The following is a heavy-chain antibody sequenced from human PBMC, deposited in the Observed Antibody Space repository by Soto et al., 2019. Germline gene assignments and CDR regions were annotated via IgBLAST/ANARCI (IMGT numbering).Heavy chain of an antibody. CDR1: GGTFSSYA. CDR2: IIPIFGTA. CDR3: AKSYSSDWYDYFDY. D-gene: IGHD6-13*01. V-gene: IGHV1-69*06. Sequence: ASVKVSCKASGGTFSSYAVSWVRQAPGQGLEWMGGIIPIFGTANYAQKFQGRVTITADKSTSTAYMELSSLRAEDTALYYCAKSYSSDWYDYFDYWGQGTLVTVSS. J-gene: IGHJ4*02.